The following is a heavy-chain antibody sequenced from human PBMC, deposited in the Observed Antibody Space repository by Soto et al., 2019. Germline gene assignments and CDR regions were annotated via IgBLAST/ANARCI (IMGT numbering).Heavy chain of an antibody. CDR3: ARDRRRISLAGDEFDY. Sequence: QVQLVQSGAEVKKPGASVKVSCKASGYTFTSYGISWVRQAPGQGLEWMGWISAYNGNTNYAQKLQGRVTMTTDTAQSTAYMGLRTRSSNDTAVYYCARDRRRISLAGDEFDYWGQGTMDTVFS. D-gene: IGHD6-19*01. CDR2: ISAYNGNT. V-gene: IGHV1-18*01. J-gene: IGHJ4*02. CDR1: GYTFTSYG.